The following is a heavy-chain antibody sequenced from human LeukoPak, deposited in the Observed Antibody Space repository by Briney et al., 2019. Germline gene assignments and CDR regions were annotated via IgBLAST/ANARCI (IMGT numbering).Heavy chain of an antibody. J-gene: IGHJ4*02. Sequence: ASVKVSCKASGYTFTGYYMHWVRQAPGQGLEWMGWINPNSGGTNYAQKFQSRVTMTRDTSIRTAYMEVSRMTSDDTAVYYCARDPPPYHGSGGSYLDDYWGQGTLVTVSS. V-gene: IGHV1-2*02. D-gene: IGHD3-10*01. CDR3: ARDPPPYHGSGGSYLDDY. CDR2: INPNSGGT. CDR1: GYTFTGYY.